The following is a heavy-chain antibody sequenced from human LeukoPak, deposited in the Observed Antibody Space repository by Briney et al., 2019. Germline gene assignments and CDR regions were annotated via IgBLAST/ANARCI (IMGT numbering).Heavy chain of an antibody. CDR1: GFTFSSNW. Sequence: GGSLRLSCAASGFTFSSNWMYWVRQAPGKGLVWVPRINSDGSSTNYADSVKGRFTISRDNAKNTLFLQMSSLRAEDTAVYYCSARSSSEDYWGQGTLVTVSS. V-gene: IGHV3-74*01. J-gene: IGHJ4*02. CDR2: INSDGSST. CDR3: SARSSSEDY. D-gene: IGHD6-6*01.